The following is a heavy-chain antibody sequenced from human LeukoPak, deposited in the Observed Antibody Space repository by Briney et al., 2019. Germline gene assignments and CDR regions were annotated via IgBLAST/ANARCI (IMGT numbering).Heavy chain of an antibody. D-gene: IGHD6-13*01. V-gene: IGHV1-2*02. CDR1: GYTFTGYY. Sequence: ASVKVSCKASGYTFTGYYMHWVRQAPGQGLEWMGWINPNSGGTNYAQKFQGRVTMTRDTSISTAYMELSRLRSDDTAVYYCARDRDISAAGLNYYYGMDVWGQGTTVTVSS. J-gene: IGHJ6*02. CDR3: ARDRDISAAGLNYYYGMDV. CDR2: INPNSGGT.